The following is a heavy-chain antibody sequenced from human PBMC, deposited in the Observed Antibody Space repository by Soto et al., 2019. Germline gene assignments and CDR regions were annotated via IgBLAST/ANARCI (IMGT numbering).Heavy chain of an antibody. V-gene: IGHV3-33*01. J-gene: IGHJ4*02. CDR1: GFTFSSYG. CDR3: ATTGPY. Sequence: GGSLRLSCAASGFTFSSYGMHWVRQAPGKGLEWVAVIWFDGSNKFYADSVKGRFTISRDNSKDTVSLQMNSLRDEDSAAYYCATTGPYWGQGT. CDR2: IWFDGSNK.